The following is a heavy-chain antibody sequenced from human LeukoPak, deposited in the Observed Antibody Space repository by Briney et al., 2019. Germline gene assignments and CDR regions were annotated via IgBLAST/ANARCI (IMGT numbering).Heavy chain of an antibody. CDR3: AREGFCTGSKCPAEY. V-gene: IGHV1-2*02. CDR1: GYTFTGYY. CDR2: INPNSGGT. D-gene: IGHD2-8*02. J-gene: IGHJ4*02. Sequence: APVKVSCKASGYTFTGYYMHWVRQAPGQGLEWMGWINPNSGGTNYAQKFQGRVTMTRDTSISTAYMELKRLSSDDTAVYFCAREGFCTGSKCPAEYWGQGTLVTVSS.